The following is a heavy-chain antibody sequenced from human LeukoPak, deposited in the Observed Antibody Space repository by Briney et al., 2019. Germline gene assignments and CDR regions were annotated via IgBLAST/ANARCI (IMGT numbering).Heavy chain of an antibody. CDR3: ARQLAGLAASGFTDY. D-gene: IGHD3-22*01. V-gene: IGHV4-59*08. CDR2: IYYGGDT. CDR1: GASISSPF. J-gene: IGHJ4*02. Sequence: SETLSLTGTVSGASISSPFWTWIRQSPEGGLEWIGYIYYGGDTSYNPSLKSRVTISLDTSKNQFSLKLSSVTAADTAVYYCARQLAGLAASGFTDYWGQGTLVTVSS.